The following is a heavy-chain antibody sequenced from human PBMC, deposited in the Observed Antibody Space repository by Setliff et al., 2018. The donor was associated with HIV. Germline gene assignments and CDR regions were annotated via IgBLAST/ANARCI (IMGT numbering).Heavy chain of an antibody. D-gene: IGHD6-19*01. Sequence: ASVKVSCKASGYTFTGYYMHWVRQAPGQGLEWMGRINPKNGGTNYVQRFRDRVTMTRDTSISTVYMELSSLRSDDTAVYYCARTIPLAGSDMDLWGKGTTVTVSS. J-gene: IGHJ6*03. CDR1: GYTFTGYY. CDR2: INPKNGGT. CDR3: ARTIPLAGSDMDL. V-gene: IGHV1-2*06.